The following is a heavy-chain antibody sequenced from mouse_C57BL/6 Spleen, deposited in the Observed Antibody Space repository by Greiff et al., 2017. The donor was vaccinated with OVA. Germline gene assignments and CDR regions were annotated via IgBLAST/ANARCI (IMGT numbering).Heavy chain of an antibody. CDR3: ARDDYGGDWYCDV. Sequence: EVKLVESGGGLVKPGGSLKLSCAASGFTFSSYAMSWVRQTPEKRLEWVATISDGGSYTYYPDNVKGRFTISRDTAKNNLYLQMSHLKSEDTAMYYCARDDYGGDWYCDVWGTGTTVTVSS. D-gene: IGHD2-4*01. CDR2: ISDGGSYT. J-gene: IGHJ1*03. V-gene: IGHV5-4*01. CDR1: GFTFSSYA.